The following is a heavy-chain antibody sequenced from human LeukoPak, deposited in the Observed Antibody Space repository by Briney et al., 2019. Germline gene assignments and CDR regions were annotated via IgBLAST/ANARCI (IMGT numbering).Heavy chain of an antibody. CDR3: ARGPSYGDYSQTYYFDY. Sequence: SVKVSCKASRGTFSSYAISWVRQAPGQGLEWLGRIIPILRVTNYAQRFQGRVTITADKSTSTGYMEVSSLRSEDTAVYYCARGPSYGDYSQTYYFDYWGQGTLVTVSS. CDR1: RGTFSSYA. V-gene: IGHV1-69*04. D-gene: IGHD4-17*01. J-gene: IGHJ4*02. CDR2: IIPILRVT.